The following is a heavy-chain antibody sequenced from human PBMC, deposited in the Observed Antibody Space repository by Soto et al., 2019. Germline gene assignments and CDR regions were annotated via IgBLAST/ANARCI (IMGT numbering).Heavy chain of an antibody. J-gene: IGHJ3*02. Sequence: VQLVESGGGLVKPGGSLRLSCAASGFSFSSYSMNWVRQAPGKGLEWVSSISSSSSYIYYADSVKGRFTISRDNAKNSLYLQMNSLRAEDTAVYYCARGYSSGLRTDAFDIWGQGTMVTVSS. CDR1: GFSFSSYS. CDR2: ISSSSSYI. V-gene: IGHV3-21*01. CDR3: ARGYSSGLRTDAFDI. D-gene: IGHD6-19*01.